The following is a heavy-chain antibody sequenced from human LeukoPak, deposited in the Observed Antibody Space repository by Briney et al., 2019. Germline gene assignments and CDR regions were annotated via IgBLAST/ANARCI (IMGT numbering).Heavy chain of an antibody. CDR2: INHSGST. Sequence: SETLSLTCAVYGGSFSGYYWSWIRQPPGKGLEWIGEINHSGSTNYNPSLKSRVTISVDTSKNQFSLKLSSVTAADTAVYYCANLYCSSTSCYLNYYYYMDVWGKGTTVTVFS. D-gene: IGHD2-2*01. J-gene: IGHJ6*03. CDR3: ANLYCSSTSCYLNYYYYMDV. CDR1: GGSFSGYY. V-gene: IGHV4-34*01.